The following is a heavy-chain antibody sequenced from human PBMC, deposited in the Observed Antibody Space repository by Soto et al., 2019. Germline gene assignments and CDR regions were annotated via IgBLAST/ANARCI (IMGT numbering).Heavy chain of an antibody. CDR3: AKDGRRVGPTLNWLDS. D-gene: IGHD1-26*01. CDR1: GLSLSGYA. V-gene: IGHV3-23*01. CDR2: VSGSGGTT. Sequence: EVQLMVSGGGLVQPGESLRLSCVVSGLSLSGYALSWVRQDPGKGLEWVSAVSGSGGTTYYADSVKGRFTISRDNSKNTLYLQMNGLRVEDTAKYFCAKDGRRVGPTLNWLDSWGQGTQVTVTS. J-gene: IGHJ5*01.